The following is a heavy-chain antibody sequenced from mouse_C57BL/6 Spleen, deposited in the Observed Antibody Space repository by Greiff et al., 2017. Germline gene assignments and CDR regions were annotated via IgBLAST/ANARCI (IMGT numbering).Heavy chain of an antibody. Sequence: QVQLQQSGAELVRPGTSVKVSCKASGYAFTNYLIEWVKQRPGQGLEWIGVINPGSGGTNYNEKFKGKATLTADKSSSTAYMQLSSLTSEDSAVYFCARSPLSSDWGQGTTLTVSS. D-gene: IGHD1-3*01. CDR2: INPGSGGT. V-gene: IGHV1-54*01. CDR3: ARSPLSSD. J-gene: IGHJ2*01. CDR1: GYAFTNYL.